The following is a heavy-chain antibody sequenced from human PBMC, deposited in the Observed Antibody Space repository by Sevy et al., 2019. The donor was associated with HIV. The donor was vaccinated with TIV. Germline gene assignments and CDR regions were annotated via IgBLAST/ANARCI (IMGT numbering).Heavy chain of an antibody. V-gene: IGHV4-39*07. D-gene: IGHD4-17*01. CDR2: FYYSGST. CDR1: GGSISSSRYY. J-gene: IGHJ4*02. CDR3: ARGDGRTYGDYYDY. Sequence: SETLSLTCTVSGGSISSSRYYWGWIRQPPGKGLEWIGSFYYSGSTYYNPSLRSRVTISVDTSKNQFSLKLTSVTAADTAVYYCARGDGRTYGDYYDYWGQGTLVTVSS.